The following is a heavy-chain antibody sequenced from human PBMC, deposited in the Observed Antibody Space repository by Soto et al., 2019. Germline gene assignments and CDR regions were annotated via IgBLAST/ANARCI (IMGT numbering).Heavy chain of an antibody. J-gene: IGHJ4*02. Sequence: EVQVVESGGGLVQPGGSLRLSCAGSGFTFGRHWMTWVRQAPGKGLEWVANIKEDGSEKYYVDSVKGRFTISRDNTKNSVYLQINRLRDEDTAFYYCARDTYGDTGQVLDYWGQGTLVTVS. CDR2: IKEDGSEK. CDR1: GFTFGRHW. D-gene: IGHD4-17*01. V-gene: IGHV3-7*01. CDR3: ARDTYGDTGQVLDY.